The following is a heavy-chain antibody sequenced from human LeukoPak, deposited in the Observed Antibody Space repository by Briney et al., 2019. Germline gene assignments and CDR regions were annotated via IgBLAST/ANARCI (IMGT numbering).Heavy chain of an antibody. CDR1: GFTFSSYA. J-gene: IGHJ5*02. V-gene: IGHV3-30-3*01. Sequence: GGSLRLSCAASGFTFSSYAMHWVRQAPGKGLEWVAVISYDGSNKYYADSVKGRFTISRDNSKNTLYLQMNSLRAEDTAVYYCARDGTTYSSSSNWFDPWGQGTLVTVSS. D-gene: IGHD6-6*01. CDR3: ARDGTTYSSSSNWFDP. CDR2: ISYDGSNK.